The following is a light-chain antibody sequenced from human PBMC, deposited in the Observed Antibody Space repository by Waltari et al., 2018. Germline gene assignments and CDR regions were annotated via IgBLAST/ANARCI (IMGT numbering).Light chain of an antibody. CDR2: AAS. CDR3: QQSYGTPPT. V-gene: IGKV1-39*01. CDR1: QSINRY. Sequence: DIQITQSPSSLSASVGDRVTITCRASQSINRYLHWYQQNPGKAPKLLIYAASSLQSWVPSRFSVSGSGTDFTLTISSLQPEDFATYYCQQSYGTPPTFGQGTKVEIK. J-gene: IGKJ1*01.